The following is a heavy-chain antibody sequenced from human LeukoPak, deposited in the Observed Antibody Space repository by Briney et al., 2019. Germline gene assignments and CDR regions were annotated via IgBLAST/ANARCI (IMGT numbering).Heavy chain of an antibody. D-gene: IGHD1-1*01. CDR2: ISASGGNT. Sequence: GESLRLSCAASGFTFSNYAMNWVRQVPGKGLEWVSTISASGGNTYYVDSVKGRFTISRDNAKNSLYLQMNSLRAEDTAVYYCARELPVGWYNWNDGGGLFKGFDIWGQGTMVTVSS. V-gene: IGHV3-23*01. J-gene: IGHJ3*02. CDR3: ARELPVGWYNWNDGGGLFKGFDI. CDR1: GFTFSNYA.